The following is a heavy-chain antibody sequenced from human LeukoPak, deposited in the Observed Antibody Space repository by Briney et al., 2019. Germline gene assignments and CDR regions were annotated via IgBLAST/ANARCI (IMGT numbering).Heavy chain of an antibody. D-gene: IGHD3-10*01. V-gene: IGHV4-61*01. CDR3: ARDHGGNWFDP. CDR1: GGSVSSGSYY. CDR2: NYYHGRT. Sequence: PSETLSLTCTVSGGSVSSGSYYWSWIRQPPGKGLEWIGYNYYHGRTNYNPSLKSRVTISIDTSKNQFSLRLTSVTAADMAVYYCARDHGGNWFDPWGQGTLVTVSS. J-gene: IGHJ5*02.